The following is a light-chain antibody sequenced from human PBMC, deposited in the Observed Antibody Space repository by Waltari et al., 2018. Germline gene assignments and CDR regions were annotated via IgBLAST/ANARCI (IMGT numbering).Light chain of an antibody. CDR2: LGF. CDR3: MQALQTPFT. V-gene: IGKV2-28*01. CDR1: QSLLHSNGYNY. Sequence: DIVMTQSPLSLPVTPGEPASISCRSSQSLLHSNGYNYLDWYLQKPGQSPQLLIYLGFNRASGVPDRFSGSGSGTDFTLKISRVEAEDGGVYYCMQALQTPFTFGGGTKVEIK. J-gene: IGKJ4*01.